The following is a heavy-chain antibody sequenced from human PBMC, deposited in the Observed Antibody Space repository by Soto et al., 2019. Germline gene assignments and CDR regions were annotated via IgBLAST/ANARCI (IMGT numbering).Heavy chain of an antibody. CDR1: GFTFSSYA. D-gene: IGHD6-13*01. CDR2: ISASGGSS. CDR3: ALIGQQLIGTKLRDC. Sequence: EVQLLESGGDLVQPGGSLRLSCAASGFTFSSYAMSWVRQAPGKGLEWVSGISASGGSSYYVDSVKGRFTISRDNSKNTLYMQMNSLRAEDTAVYYCALIGQQLIGTKLRDCWGQGTLVAVSS. J-gene: IGHJ4*02. V-gene: IGHV3-23*01.